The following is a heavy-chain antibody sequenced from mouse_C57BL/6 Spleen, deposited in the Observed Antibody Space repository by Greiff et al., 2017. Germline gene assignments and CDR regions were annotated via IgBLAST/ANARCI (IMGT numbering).Heavy chain of an antibody. CDR1: GYTFTSYW. CDR2: IDPSDRYT. CDR3: ARSDPYYAMDY. V-gene: IGHV1-50*01. Sequence: QVQLQQPGAELVKPGASVKLSCKASGYTFTSYWMQWVKQRPGQGLEWIGEIDPSDRYTNYNQKFKGKATLTVDTSSSTAYMQLSSLTSEDSAVYYCARSDPYYAMDYWGQGTSVTVSS. J-gene: IGHJ4*01.